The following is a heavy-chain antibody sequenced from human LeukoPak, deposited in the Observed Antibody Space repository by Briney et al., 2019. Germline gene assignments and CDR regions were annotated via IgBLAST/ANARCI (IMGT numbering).Heavy chain of an antibody. D-gene: IGHD5-12*01. CDR2: IIPILGIA. CDR1: GGTFSSYA. Sequence: GASVKVSCKASGGTFSSYAISWVRQAPGQGLEWMGRIIPILGIANYAQKFQGRVTMTEDTSTDTAYMELSSLRSEDTAVYYCATSSIVATLNAFDIWGQGTMVTVSS. J-gene: IGHJ3*02. V-gene: IGHV1-69*04. CDR3: ATSSIVATLNAFDI.